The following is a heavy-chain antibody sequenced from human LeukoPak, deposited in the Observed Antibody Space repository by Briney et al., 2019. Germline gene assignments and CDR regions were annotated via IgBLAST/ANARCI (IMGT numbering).Heavy chain of an antibody. CDR3: VRGSIVGAFFDY. Sequence: GGSLRLSCAASGFTVSSNYMTWVRQAPGKGLEWVSVIYSGGSTYYADSVKGRFTISRDNSKNTLYLQMNSLRAEDTAVYYCVRGSIVGAFFDYWGQGTLVTVSS. D-gene: IGHD1-26*01. J-gene: IGHJ4*02. CDR2: IYSGGST. V-gene: IGHV3-53*01. CDR1: GFTVSSNY.